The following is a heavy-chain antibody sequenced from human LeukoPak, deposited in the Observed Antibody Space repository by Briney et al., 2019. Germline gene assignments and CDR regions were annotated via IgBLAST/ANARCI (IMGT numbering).Heavy chain of an antibody. V-gene: IGHV1-46*01. D-gene: IGHD3-3*01. J-gene: IGHJ4*02. CDR2: INPNGGTT. CDR1: GYTFTTYS. Sequence: ASVKVSCKASGYTFTTYSVNWVRQAPGQGLEWMGVINPNGGTTKSAQEFQARLTMTSDTSTNTAYMELSSLRSDDTAVYYCARAMTGFGAPIPVYWGQGTLVTVSS. CDR3: ARAMTGFGAPIPVY.